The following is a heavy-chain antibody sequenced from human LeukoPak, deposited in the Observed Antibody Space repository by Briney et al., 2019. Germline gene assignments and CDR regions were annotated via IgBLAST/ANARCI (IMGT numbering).Heavy chain of an antibody. CDR3: AKDGAQPGFFFDS. CDR1: GFPITDFA. J-gene: IGHJ4*02. V-gene: IGHV3-23*01. Sequence: GSLRISRVGSGFPITDFAPSWVRQASGGGLEWVSAVTDSGGDTLYADSVRGRFTIYRDNLRNILYLQMHDLRVDDTAVYFCAKDGAQPGFFFDSWGQGALVTVSS. D-gene: IGHD1-26*01. CDR2: VTDSGGDT.